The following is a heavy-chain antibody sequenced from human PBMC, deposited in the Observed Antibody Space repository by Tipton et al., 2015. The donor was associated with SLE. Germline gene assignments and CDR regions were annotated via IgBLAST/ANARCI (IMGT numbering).Heavy chain of an antibody. CDR3: TSLSGIAVAGRRPLYFDY. D-gene: IGHD6-19*01. J-gene: IGHJ4*02. CDR1: GFTFSGSA. Sequence: GSLRLSCAASGFTFSGSAMHWVRQASGKGLEWVGRIRSKANSYATAYAASVKGRFTISRDDSKNTAYLQMNSLKTEDTAVYYCTSLSGIAVAGRRPLYFDYWGQGTLVTVSS. CDR2: IRSKANSYAT. V-gene: IGHV3-73*01.